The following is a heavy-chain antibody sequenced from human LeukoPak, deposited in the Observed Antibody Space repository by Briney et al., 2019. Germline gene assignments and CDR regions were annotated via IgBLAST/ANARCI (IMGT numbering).Heavy chain of an antibody. CDR1: GYTFTSYY. D-gene: IGHD3-10*01. CDR3: ARGARITMVRGGLGQKIYYYYMDV. J-gene: IGHJ6*03. CDR2: INPSGGST. Sequence: ASVKVSCKASGYTFTSYYMHWVRQAPGQGLEWMGIINPSGGSTSYAQKFQGRVTMTRDMSTSTVYMELSSLRSEDTAVYYCARGARITMVRGGLGQKIYYYYMDVWGKGTTVTVSS. V-gene: IGHV1-46*01.